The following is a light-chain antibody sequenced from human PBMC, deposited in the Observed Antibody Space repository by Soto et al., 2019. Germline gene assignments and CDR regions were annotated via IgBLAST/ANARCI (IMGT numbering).Light chain of an antibody. CDR2: EVS. CDR3: SSYTTGSTLYV. V-gene: IGLV2-14*01. J-gene: IGLJ1*01. Sequence: QSALTQPASVSRSPGQSITISCTGSSNDIGAYKYVSWYQQYPGKAPKLIIFEVSNRPSGVSNRFSGSKSGNTASLTIAGLLAEDDADYHCSSYTTGSTLYVFGGGTKLTVL. CDR1: SNDIGAYKY.